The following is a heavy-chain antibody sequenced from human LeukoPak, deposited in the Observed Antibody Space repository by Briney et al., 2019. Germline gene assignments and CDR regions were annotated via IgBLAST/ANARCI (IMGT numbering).Heavy chain of an antibody. Sequence: GGSLRLSCAASGFTFSTYTMNWVRQAPGKGLEWVSSITSTSSYIYYADSVQGRFTISRDNSKNALYVQMNSLRDEDTAVYYCARGRVVVTAQFRAGIDYWGQGTLVTVSS. J-gene: IGHJ4*02. CDR1: GFTFSTYT. CDR3: ARGRVVVTAQFRAGIDY. D-gene: IGHD2-21*02. CDR2: ITSTSSYI. V-gene: IGHV3-21*01.